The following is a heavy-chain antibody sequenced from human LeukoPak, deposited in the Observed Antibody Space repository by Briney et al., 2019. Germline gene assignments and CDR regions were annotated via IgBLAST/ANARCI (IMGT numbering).Heavy chain of an antibody. CDR1: GGTFNNYA. V-gene: IGHV1-69*13. D-gene: IGHD3-3*01. J-gene: IGHJ4*02. CDR2: IIPVVGTS. Sequence: GASVKLSCKASGGTFNNYAISWVRQAPGQGLEWMGGIIPVVGTSNYAQKFQGRVTITADESTTTAYMEQSSLRSEDTAVYYCASPARYYDFWRGYPTFDYWGQGTLVTVSS. CDR3: ASPARYYDFWRGYPTFDY.